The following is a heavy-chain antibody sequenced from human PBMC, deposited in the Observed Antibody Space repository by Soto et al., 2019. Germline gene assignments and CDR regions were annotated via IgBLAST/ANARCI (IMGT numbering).Heavy chain of an antibody. CDR2: IYYSGST. CDR1: GGSISSGGYY. Sequence: SETLSLTCTVSGGSISSGGYYWSWIRQHPGTGLEWIGYIYYSGSTYYNPSLKSRVTISVDTSKNQFSLKLSSVTAADTAVYYCASTTAAAGIDYWGQGTLVTVSS. CDR3: ASTTAAAGIDY. V-gene: IGHV4-31*03. J-gene: IGHJ4*02. D-gene: IGHD6-13*01.